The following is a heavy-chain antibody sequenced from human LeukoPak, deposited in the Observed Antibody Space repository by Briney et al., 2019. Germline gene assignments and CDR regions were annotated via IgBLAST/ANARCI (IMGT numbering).Heavy chain of an antibody. CDR3: ARAKGSARGVISEYYFDY. CDR2: ISSSSSTT. J-gene: IGHJ4*02. Sequence: GGSLRLSCAASGFTFSSYSMNWVRQAPGKGLEWVSYISSSSSTTYYADSVKGRFTISRDNSKNTLYLQMNSLRAEDTAVYYCARAKGSARGVISEYYFDYWGQGTLVTVSS. CDR1: GFTFSSYS. D-gene: IGHD3-10*01. V-gene: IGHV3-48*01.